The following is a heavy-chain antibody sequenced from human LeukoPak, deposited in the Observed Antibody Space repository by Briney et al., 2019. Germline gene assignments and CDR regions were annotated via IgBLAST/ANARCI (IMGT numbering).Heavy chain of an antibody. J-gene: IGHJ4*02. V-gene: IGHV3-30*18. D-gene: IGHD2-2*01. Sequence: PGGSLRLSCAASGFTFSSYGMHWVRQAPGKGLEWVAVISYDGSNKYYADSVKGRFTISRDNSKNTLYLQMNSLRAEDTAVYYCAKGLEGYCSSTSCPYSDYWGQGTLVTVSS. CDR2: ISYDGSNK. CDR3: AKGLEGYCSSTSCPYSDY. CDR1: GFTFSSYG.